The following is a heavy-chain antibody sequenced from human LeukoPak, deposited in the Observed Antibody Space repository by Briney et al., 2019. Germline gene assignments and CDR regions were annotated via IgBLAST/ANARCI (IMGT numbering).Heavy chain of an antibody. D-gene: IGHD7-27*01. Sequence: SETLSLTCAVSGGSISSSNWWSWVRQPPGKGLEWIGEIYHSGSTNYNPSLKSRVTISVDKSKNQFSLKLSSVTAADTAVYYCARAPTNWGFLSYFDYWGQGTLVTVSS. CDR3: ARAPTNWGFLSYFDY. CDR2: IYHSGST. V-gene: IGHV4-4*02. CDR1: GGSISSSNW. J-gene: IGHJ4*02.